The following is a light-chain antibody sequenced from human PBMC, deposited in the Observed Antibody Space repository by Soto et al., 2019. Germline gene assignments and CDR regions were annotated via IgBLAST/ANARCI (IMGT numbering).Light chain of an antibody. CDR2: WAS. Sequence: DIVMTQSPDSLAVSLGERATINCKSSQSVLYSPNNKNYLAWYQQKPGQPPKLLIYWASTRESGVPDRFSGRGSGTDFTLPISSLQAEDVAFYFCQQYHSAPQSFGQGTKVEIK. CDR1: QSVLYSPNNKNY. V-gene: IGKV4-1*01. J-gene: IGKJ1*01. CDR3: QQYHSAPQS.